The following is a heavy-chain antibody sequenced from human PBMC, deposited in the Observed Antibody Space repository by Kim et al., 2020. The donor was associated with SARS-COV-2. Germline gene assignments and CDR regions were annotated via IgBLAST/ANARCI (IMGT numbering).Heavy chain of an antibody. CDR2: IFETGAT. CDR1: GHPITSAYF. CDR3: TSKYYYDSGGYYYADW. Sequence: SETLSLTCTVSGHPITSAYFWGWIRQSPGKGLEWIGSIFETGATYYNPSLKSRVTLSIDTSKDQFFLRLNSVTAADTALYYCTSKYYYDSGGYYYADWWGQGTLVTASS. J-gene: IGHJ4*02. D-gene: IGHD3-22*01. V-gene: IGHV4-38-2*02.